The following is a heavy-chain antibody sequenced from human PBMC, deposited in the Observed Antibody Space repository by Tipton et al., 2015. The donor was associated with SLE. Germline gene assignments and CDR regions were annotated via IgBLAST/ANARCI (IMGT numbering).Heavy chain of an antibody. D-gene: IGHD2-2*01. CDR3: ARQFDPADIVVVPAAPNWFDP. J-gene: IGHJ5*02. CDR2: MNPNSGNT. V-gene: IGHV1-8*01. CDR1: GYTFTSYD. Sequence: QSGAEVKKPGASVKVSCKASGYTFTSYDINWVRQATGQGLEWMGWMNPNSGNTGYAQKFQGRVTMTRNTSISTAYMELSSLRSEDTAVYYCARQFDPADIVVVPAAPNWFDPWGQGTLVTVSS.